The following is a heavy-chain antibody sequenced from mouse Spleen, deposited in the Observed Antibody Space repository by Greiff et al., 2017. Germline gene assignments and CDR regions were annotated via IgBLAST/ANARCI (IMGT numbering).Heavy chain of an antibody. V-gene: IGHV14-3*02. CDR3: ARSRGLMITTKEYYYAMDY. J-gene: IGHJ4*01. D-gene: IGHD2-4*01. CDR2: IDPANGNT. CDR1: GFNIKDTY. Sequence: EVQRVESGAELVKPGASVKLSCTASGFNIKDTYMHWVKQRPEQGLEWIGRIDPANGNTKYDPKFQGKATITADTSSNTAYLQLSSLTSEDTAVYYCARSRGLMITTKEYYYAMDYWGQGTSVTVSS.